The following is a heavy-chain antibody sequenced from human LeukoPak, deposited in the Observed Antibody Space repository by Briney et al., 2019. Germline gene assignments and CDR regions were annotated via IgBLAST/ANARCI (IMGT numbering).Heavy chain of an antibody. CDR3: VTGFDGRYPRNDAFDI. CDR2: IRYDGSNK. D-gene: IGHD1-26*01. CDR1: GFTFSSYG. Sequence: GGSLRLSCAASGFTFSSYGMHWVRQAPGKGLEWVAFIRYDGSNKYYADSVKGRFTISRDNSKNTLYLQMNSLRAEDTAVYYCVTGFDGRYPRNDAFDIWDQGTMVTVSS. V-gene: IGHV3-30*02. J-gene: IGHJ3*02.